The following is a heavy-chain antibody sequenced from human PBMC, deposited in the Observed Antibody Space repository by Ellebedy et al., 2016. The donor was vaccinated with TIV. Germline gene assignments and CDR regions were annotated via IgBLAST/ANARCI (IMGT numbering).Heavy chain of an antibody. D-gene: IGHD6-13*01. Sequence: ASVKVSCKASGYTFTSHDINWVRQATGQGLEWMGWMNPNSGNTGYAQKFQGRVTMTRNTSISTAYMELSRLRSDDTAVYYCARGGSSWYIDFDYWGQGTLVTVSS. J-gene: IGHJ4*02. CDR2: MNPNSGNT. CDR3: ARGGSSWYIDFDY. V-gene: IGHV1-8*01. CDR1: GYTFTSHD.